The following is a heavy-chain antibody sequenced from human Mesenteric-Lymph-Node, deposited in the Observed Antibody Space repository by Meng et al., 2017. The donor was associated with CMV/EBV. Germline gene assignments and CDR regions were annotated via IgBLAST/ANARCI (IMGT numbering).Heavy chain of an antibody. D-gene: IGHD6-13*01. CDR3: ARLGQQQLGFNY. J-gene: IGHJ4*02. Sequence: GESLKISCAASGFTFSSYSMNWVRQAPGKGLEWVSSISSSSSYIYYAASVKGRFTISRDNAKNSLYLQMNSLRAEDTAVYYCARLGQQQLGFNYWGQGTLVTVSS. V-gene: IGHV3-21*01. CDR2: ISSSSSYI. CDR1: GFTFSSYS.